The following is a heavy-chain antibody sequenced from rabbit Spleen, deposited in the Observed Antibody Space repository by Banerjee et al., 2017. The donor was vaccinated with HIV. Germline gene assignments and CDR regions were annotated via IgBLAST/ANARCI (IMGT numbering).Heavy chain of an antibody. D-gene: IGHD8-1*01. J-gene: IGHJ6*01. V-gene: IGHV1S45*01. CDR1: GFSFSSSYW. CDR2: IYGGSSGTT. Sequence: QEQLEESGGDLVKPEGSLTLTCTASGFSFSSSYWICWVRQAPGKGLEWIACIYGGSSGTTYYASWAKGRFTISKTSSTTMTLQMTSLTVADTATYFCARDAGTSFSTYGMDLWGPGTLVTVS. CDR3: ARDAGTSFSTYGMDL.